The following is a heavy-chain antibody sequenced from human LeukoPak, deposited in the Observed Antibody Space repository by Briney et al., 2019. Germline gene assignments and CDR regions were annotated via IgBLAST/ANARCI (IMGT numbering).Heavy chain of an antibody. CDR3: SKGITLVRGFTDSDY. CDR1: GFTFSRFA. V-gene: IGHV3-23*01. Sequence: GGSLRLSCAASGFTFSRFAMNWVRQAPGKGLEWVATIIDNGDRTYYADSVRGRFTLSRDNSNNTLSLQMNSLRAEDTATYYCSKGITLVRGFTDSDYWGQGTLVTVSS. J-gene: IGHJ4*02. D-gene: IGHD3-10*01. CDR2: IIDNGDRT.